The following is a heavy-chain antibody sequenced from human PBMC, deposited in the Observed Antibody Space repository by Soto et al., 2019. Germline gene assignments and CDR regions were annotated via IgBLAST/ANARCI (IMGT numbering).Heavy chain of an antibody. CDR3: ARGALWHYGMDV. CDR1: GGSISSGGYY. D-gene: IGHD3-10*01. CDR2: IYYSGST. J-gene: IGHJ6*02. Sequence: SETLSLTCTVSGGSISSGGYYWSWIRQHPGKGLEWIGYIYYSGSTYYNPSLKSRVTISVDTSKNQFSLKLSSVTAADTAVYYCARGALWHYGMDVWGQGTTVTVSS. V-gene: IGHV4-31*03.